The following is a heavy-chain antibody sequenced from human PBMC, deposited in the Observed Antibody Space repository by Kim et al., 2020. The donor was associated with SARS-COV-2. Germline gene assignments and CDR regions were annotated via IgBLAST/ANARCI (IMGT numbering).Heavy chain of an antibody. CDR2: INPNSGGT. D-gene: IGHD3-3*01. Sequence: ASVKVSCKASGYTFTGYYMHWVRQAPGQGLEWMGRINPNSGGTNYAQKFQGRVTMTRDTSISTAYMELSRLRSDDTAVYYCAREGERITIFGVVTPLDYWGQGTLVTVSS. V-gene: IGHV1-2*06. CDR1: GYTFTGYY. CDR3: AREGERITIFGVVTPLDY. J-gene: IGHJ4*02.